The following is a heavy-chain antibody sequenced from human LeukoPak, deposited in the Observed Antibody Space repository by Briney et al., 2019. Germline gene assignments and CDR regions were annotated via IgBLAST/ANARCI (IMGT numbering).Heavy chain of an antibody. CDR2: INHSGST. Sequence: SETLSLTCAVYGGSFSGYYWSWIRQPPGKGLEWIGEINHSGSTNYNPSLKSRVTISVDTSKNQFSLKLSSVTAADTAVYYCASEPGIAAAGTFDYWGQGTLVTVPS. V-gene: IGHV4-34*01. CDR1: GGSFSGYY. CDR3: ASEPGIAAAGTFDY. J-gene: IGHJ4*02. D-gene: IGHD6-13*01.